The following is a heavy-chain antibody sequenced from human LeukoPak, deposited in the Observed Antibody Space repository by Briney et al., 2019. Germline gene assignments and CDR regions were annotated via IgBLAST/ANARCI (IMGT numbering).Heavy chain of an antibody. D-gene: IGHD4-23*01. CDR1: GYTFTGYY. CDR3: ARREDYGGPFDY. CDR2: INPNSGGT. V-gene: IGHV1-2*02. J-gene: IGHJ4*02. Sequence: ASVKVSCKASGYTFTGYYMHWGRQAPGQGLGWVGWINPNSGGTNYAQKFQGRVTMTRDTSISTAYMELSRLRSDDTAVYYCARREDYGGPFDYWGQGTLVTVSS.